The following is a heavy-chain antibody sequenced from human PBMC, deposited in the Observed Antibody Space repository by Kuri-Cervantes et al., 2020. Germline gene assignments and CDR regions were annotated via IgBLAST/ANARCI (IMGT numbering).Heavy chain of an antibody. Sequence: GGSLRLSCADSGFTFSSYAMSWVRQAPGKGLEWVSAIGSTGDTYFPGSVRGRFTISRENAKNSLYLQMNSLRAGDTAVYYCARSRADWYFDLWGRGTLVTVSS. CDR2: IGSTGDT. V-gene: IGHV3-13*01. CDR1: GFTFSSYA. CDR3: ARSRADWYFDL. J-gene: IGHJ2*01.